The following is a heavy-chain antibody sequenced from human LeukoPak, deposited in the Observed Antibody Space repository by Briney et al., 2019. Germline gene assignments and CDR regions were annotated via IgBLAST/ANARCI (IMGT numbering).Heavy chain of an antibody. D-gene: IGHD6-19*01. CDR2: MNPNSGNT. CDR1: GYTFTGYY. CDR3: ARGIAVAGYYFDY. Sequence: GASVKVSCKASGYTFTGYYMHWVRQATGQGLEWMGWMNPNSGNTGYAQKFQGRVTMTRNTSISTAYMELSSLRSEDTAVYYCARGIAVAGYYFDYWGQGTLVTVSS. V-gene: IGHV1-8*02. J-gene: IGHJ4*02.